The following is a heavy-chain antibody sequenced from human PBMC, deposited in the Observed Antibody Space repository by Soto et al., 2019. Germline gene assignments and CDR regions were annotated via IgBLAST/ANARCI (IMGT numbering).Heavy chain of an antibody. J-gene: IGHJ3*02. Sequence: ASVKVSCKASGYLFTAYSMHWVRLAPGQGLEWMGVVNPSGGSTKYAQNFQGRVTMTRDTSTTTIYMELSSLRSDDTAVYYCARDNSGWTKGTVAFDIWGRGTRGTVSS. CDR2: VNPSGGST. CDR3: ARDNSGWTKGTVAFDI. CDR1: GYLFTAYS. D-gene: IGHD6-19*01. V-gene: IGHV1-46*01.